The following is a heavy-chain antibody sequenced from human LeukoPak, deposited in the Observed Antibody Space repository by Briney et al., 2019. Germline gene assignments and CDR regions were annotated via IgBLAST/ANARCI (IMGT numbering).Heavy chain of an antibody. Sequence: GGSLRLSCAASGFTFSSYEMNWVRQAPGKGLEWISYISSSGTTIYYADSVKGRFTISRDNAKKSLYLQMNSLRAEDTAVYYCARPLDYGDYVPLDYWGQGTLVTVSS. D-gene: IGHD4-17*01. CDR1: GFTFSSYE. J-gene: IGHJ4*02. CDR3: ARPLDYGDYVPLDY. V-gene: IGHV3-48*03. CDR2: ISSSGTTI.